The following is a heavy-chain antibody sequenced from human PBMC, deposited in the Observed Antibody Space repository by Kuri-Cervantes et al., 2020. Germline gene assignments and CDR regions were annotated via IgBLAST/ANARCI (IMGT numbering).Heavy chain of an antibody. V-gene: IGHV3-53*01. J-gene: IGHJ4*02. D-gene: IGHD6-19*01. CDR2: IYSGGST. CDR1: GGSISSSSYY. CDR3: ARDPIAVAGTKKPDY. Sequence: ETLSLTCTVSGGSISSSSYYWGWIRQPPGKGLEWVSVIYSGGSTYYADSVKGRFTISRHNSKNTLYLQMNSLRAEDTAVYYCARDPIAVAGTKKPDYWGQGTLVTVSS.